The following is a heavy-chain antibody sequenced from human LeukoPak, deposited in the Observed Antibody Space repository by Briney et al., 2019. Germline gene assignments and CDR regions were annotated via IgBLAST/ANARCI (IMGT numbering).Heavy chain of an antibody. D-gene: IGHD1-1*01. CDR3: ARSVTTPTHLDY. CDR2: SSTSNRDT. Sequence: ASVKVSCKASGYTFATYGVTWVRQAPGLGLEWMGWSSTSNRDTDYARKFQGRVTLTTDTSTSTAYMELRSLTSDDTAVYYCARSVTTPTHLDYWGQGTLVSVSS. V-gene: IGHV1-18*01. CDR1: GYTFATYG. J-gene: IGHJ4*02.